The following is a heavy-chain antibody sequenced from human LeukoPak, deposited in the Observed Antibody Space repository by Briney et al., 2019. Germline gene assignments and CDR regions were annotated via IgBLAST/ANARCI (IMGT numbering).Heavy chain of an antibody. CDR1: GDCFSSYW. J-gene: IGHJ4*02. Sequence: GESLKISCKGAGDCFSSYWIGWWRHLRGKDLVWMGFINRADSDTRYNPYSQNQGTTSAKKSISTSYLQRSSLKRTDNTTLYCWRGEQQLIHHNWGQGTLVTVSS. D-gene: IGHD6-13*01. V-gene: IGHV5-51*01. CDR3: WRGEQQLIHHN. CDR2: INRADSDT.